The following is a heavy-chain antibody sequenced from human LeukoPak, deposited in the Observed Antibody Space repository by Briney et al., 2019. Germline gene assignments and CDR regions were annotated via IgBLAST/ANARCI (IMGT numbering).Heavy chain of an antibody. D-gene: IGHD2-15*01. CDR1: GFTFSSYA. Sequence: GGSLRLSCAASGFTFSSYAMSWVGQASGKGLEWVSAISGSGGSTYYADSVKSRFTISRDNSKNTLYLQMNSLRAEDTAVYYCARYCSGGSCYSGAFDIWGQGTMVTVSS. J-gene: IGHJ3*02. CDR2: ISGSGGST. V-gene: IGHV3-23*01. CDR3: ARYCSGGSCYSGAFDI.